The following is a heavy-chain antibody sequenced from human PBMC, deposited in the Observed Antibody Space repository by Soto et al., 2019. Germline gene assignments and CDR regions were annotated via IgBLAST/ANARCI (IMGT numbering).Heavy chain of an antibody. CDR1: GFTFSSYA. CDR3: AKDLLLWFGGPERDVDY. D-gene: IGHD3-10*01. CDR2: ISGSGGST. V-gene: IGHV3-23*01. J-gene: IGHJ4*02. Sequence: EVQLLESEGGLVQPGGSLRLSCTASGFTFSSYAMSWVRQAPGKGLEWVSAISGSGGSTYYADSVKGRFTISRDNSKNTLYLQMNSLRAEDTAVYYCAKDLLLWFGGPERDVDYWGQGTLVTVSS.